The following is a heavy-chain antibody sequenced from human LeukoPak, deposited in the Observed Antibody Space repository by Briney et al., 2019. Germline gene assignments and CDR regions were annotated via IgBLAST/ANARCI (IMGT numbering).Heavy chain of an antibody. CDR1: GYTFTNNY. CDR3: ARDKVLDGSAY. CDR2: LNPDSGGT. V-gene: IGHV1-2*02. J-gene: IGHJ4*02. Sequence: ASVKVSCKASGYTFTNNYIHWVRQAPGQGLEWMGWLNPDSGGTNYAQKFQGRVTMTRDTAISTAYMELTSLKSDDTAVYYCARDKVLDGSAYWGQGTLVTVSS. D-gene: IGHD3-10*01.